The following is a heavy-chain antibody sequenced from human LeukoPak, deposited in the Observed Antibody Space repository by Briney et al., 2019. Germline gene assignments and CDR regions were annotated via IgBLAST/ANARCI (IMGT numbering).Heavy chain of an antibody. J-gene: IGHJ4*02. V-gene: IGHV4-39*07. CDR3: ARRSSGPYDY. D-gene: IGHD6-19*01. Sequence: SETLSLTCAVYGGSFSSYYWGWIRQPPGKGLEWIGSIYYSGSTYYNPSLKSRVTISVDTSKNQFSLKLSSVTAADTAVYYCARRSSGPYDYWGQGTLVTVSS. CDR1: GGSFSSYY. CDR2: IYYSGST.